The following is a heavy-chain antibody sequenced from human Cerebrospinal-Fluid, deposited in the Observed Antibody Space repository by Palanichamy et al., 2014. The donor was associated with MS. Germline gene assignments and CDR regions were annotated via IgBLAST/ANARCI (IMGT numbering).Heavy chain of an antibody. D-gene: IGHD2-2*02. CDR3: AKDRCSVTSCYNADNPELYYFYGMEV. Sequence: QVHLVGVVGEGVVQPGGSLRLSCVDSGSMFSIHGMHWVRQTPGKGLEWVAVISYDGRETHYAESVKGRFTISRDNSKNTLYLQMNGLRAKDAAVYYCAKDRCSVTSCYNADNPELYYFYGMEVWGQGTPVTVSS. J-gene: IGHJ6*02. CDR1: GSMFSIHG. CDR2: ISYDGRET. V-gene: IGHV3-30*18.